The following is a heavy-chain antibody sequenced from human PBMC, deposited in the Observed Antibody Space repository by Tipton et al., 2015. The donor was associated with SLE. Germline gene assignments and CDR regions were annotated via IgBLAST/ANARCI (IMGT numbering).Heavy chain of an antibody. CDR2: ISWNSGSI. V-gene: IGHV3-9*01. D-gene: IGHD5-18*01. Sequence: SLRLSCAASGFTFDDYAMHWVRQAPGKGLEWVSGISWNSGSIGYADSVKGRFTISRDNAKNSLYLQMNSLRAEDTALYYCAKASDTAMADAFDIWGQGTMVTVSS. CDR3: AKASDTAMADAFDI. J-gene: IGHJ3*02. CDR1: GFTFDDYA.